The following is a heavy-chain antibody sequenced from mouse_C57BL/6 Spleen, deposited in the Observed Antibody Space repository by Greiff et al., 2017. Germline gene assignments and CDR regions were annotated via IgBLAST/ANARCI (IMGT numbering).Heavy chain of an antibody. J-gene: IGHJ3*01. CDR1: GYAFSSSW. Sequence: VQLQQSGPELVKPGASVKISCKASGYAFSSSWMTWVKQRPGKGLEWIGRIYPGDGDTNYNGKFKGKATLTADKSSSTAYMQLSSLTSEDSAVYFCARSYGDDGAWFAYWGQGTLVTVSA. CDR3: ARSYGDDGAWFAY. D-gene: IGHD2-2*01. V-gene: IGHV1-82*01. CDR2: IYPGDGDT.